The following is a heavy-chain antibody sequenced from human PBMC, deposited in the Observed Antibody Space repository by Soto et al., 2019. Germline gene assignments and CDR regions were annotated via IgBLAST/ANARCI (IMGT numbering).Heavy chain of an antibody. V-gene: IGHV3-23*01. J-gene: IGHJ4*02. Sequence: EVQLLGSGGGLVHPGGSLRLSCAASGFAFRNYGMSWVRQAPGKGLKWVSTISGSGGSTYYADSVKGRFTISRDNSKNTLYLQMNSLRAEDTAIYYCAKDTFDVPPGFAYWGQGTLVTVSS. CDR3: AKDTFDVPPGFAY. D-gene: IGHD3-9*01. CDR1: GFAFRNYG. CDR2: ISGSGGST.